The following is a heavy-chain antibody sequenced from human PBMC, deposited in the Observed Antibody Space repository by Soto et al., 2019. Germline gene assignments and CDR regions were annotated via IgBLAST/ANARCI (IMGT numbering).Heavy chain of an antibody. D-gene: IGHD4-17*01. V-gene: IGHV4-31*03. Sequence: QVQLQESGPGLVKPSQTLSLTCTVSGGSISSGGYYWSWIRQHPGKGLEWIGYIYYSGSTYYNPSLKSRVTISVDPSKNQFSLKLSSVTAADTAVYYCASHISTYGDSPYYYYGMDVWGQGTTVTVSS. CDR1: GGSISSGGYY. CDR2: IYYSGST. J-gene: IGHJ6*02. CDR3: ASHISTYGDSPYYYYGMDV.